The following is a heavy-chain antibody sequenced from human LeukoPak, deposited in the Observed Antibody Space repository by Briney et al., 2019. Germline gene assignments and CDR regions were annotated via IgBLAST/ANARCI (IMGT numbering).Heavy chain of an antibody. CDR3: ARGATSPNWFDP. CDR2: IWYDGSNK. J-gene: IGHJ5*02. CDR1: GFTFSSYG. D-gene: IGHD1-26*01. V-gene: IGHV3-33*01. Sequence: GGSLRLSCAASGFTFSSYGMHWVRQAPVKGLEWVAVIWYDGSNKYYADSVKGRFTISRDNSKNTLYLQMNSLRAEDTAVYYCARGATSPNWFDPWGQGTLVTVSS.